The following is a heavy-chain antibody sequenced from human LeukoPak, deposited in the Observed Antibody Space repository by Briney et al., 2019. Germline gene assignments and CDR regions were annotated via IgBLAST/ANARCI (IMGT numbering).Heavy chain of an antibody. CDR1: GFTFSNYW. Sequence: GGSPRLSCAASGFTFSNYWMHWVRQAPGKGLVWVSRIRIDGDTSYADSVRGRFTISRDNSKSTLYLQMNSLRAEDTAVYYCARVHMETYNDNDSGNTCFDSWGQGTLVTVSS. D-gene: IGHD3-22*01. CDR3: ARVHMETYNDNDSGNTCFDS. J-gene: IGHJ4*02. CDR2: IRIDGDT. V-gene: IGHV3-74*01.